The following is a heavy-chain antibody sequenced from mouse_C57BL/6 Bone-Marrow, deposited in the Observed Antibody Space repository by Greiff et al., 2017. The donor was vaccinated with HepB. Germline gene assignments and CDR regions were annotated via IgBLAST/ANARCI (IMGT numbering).Heavy chain of an antibody. CDR3: TVITPVDY. V-gene: IGHV14-4*01. CDR1: GFNIKDDY. Sequence: VQLQQSGAELVRPGASVKLSCTASGFNIKDDYMHWVKQRPEQGLEWIGWIDPENGDTEYASKFQGKATITADTSSNTAYLQLSSLTSEDTAVYYCTVITPVDYWGQGTTLTVSS. D-gene: IGHD1-1*01. J-gene: IGHJ2*01. CDR2: IDPENGDT.